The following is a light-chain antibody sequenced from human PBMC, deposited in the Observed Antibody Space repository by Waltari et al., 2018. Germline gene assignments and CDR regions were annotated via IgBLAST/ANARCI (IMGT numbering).Light chain of an antibody. Sequence: QSVLTQPPSASGTPGQRVTISCSGSSSNIGSNTVNWYQQLPGTAPKLLIYSNNQRPSGVPDRFSGSKSGHSASLAISGLQSGDDADYYCAAWDDSLNGYVFGTGTKVTVL. J-gene: IGLJ1*01. CDR3: AAWDDSLNGYV. V-gene: IGLV1-44*01. CDR1: SSNIGSNT. CDR2: SNN.